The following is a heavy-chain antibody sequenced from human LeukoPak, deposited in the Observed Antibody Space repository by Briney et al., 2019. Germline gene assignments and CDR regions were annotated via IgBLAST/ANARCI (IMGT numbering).Heavy chain of an antibody. CDR2: IYSGGST. D-gene: IGHD4-23*01. V-gene: IGHV3-53*01. CDR1: GFTVSSNY. Sequence: GGSLRLSCAASGFTVSSNYMSWVRQAPGKGLEWVSVIYSGGSTYFADAVKGRFTISRDNSKNTLYLQMNNLRAEDTAVYYCATPRGTVATGAVYWGQGTLVTVSS. CDR3: ATPRGTVATGAVY. J-gene: IGHJ4*02.